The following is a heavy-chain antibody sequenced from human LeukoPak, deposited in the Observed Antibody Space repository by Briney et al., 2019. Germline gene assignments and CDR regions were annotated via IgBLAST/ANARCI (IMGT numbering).Heavy chain of an antibody. J-gene: IGHJ3*02. D-gene: IGHD2-15*01. CDR3: ARPRYCSGGSCGDAFDI. V-gene: IGHV5-51*01. Sequence: GESLKISCKGSGYSFTSYWIGWVRQMPGKGLEWMGIIYPGDSDTRYSPSFQGQVTISADKSISTAYLQWSSLKASDTVMYYCARPRYCSGGSCGDAFDIWGQGTMVTVSS. CDR1: GYSFTSYW. CDR2: IYPGDSDT.